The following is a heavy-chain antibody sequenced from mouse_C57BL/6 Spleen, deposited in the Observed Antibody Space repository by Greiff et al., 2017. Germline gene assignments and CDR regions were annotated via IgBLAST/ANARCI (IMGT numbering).Heavy chain of an antibody. V-gene: IGHV1-7*01. Sequence: VQLQQSGAELAKPGASVKLSCKASGYTFTSYWMNWVKQRPGQGLEWIGYINPSSGYTKYNQKFKDKATLTADKSSSTAYMQLSSLTSEDSAVYYCARTRLLRADHDLDYWGQGTTLTVSS. D-gene: IGHD2-3*01. CDR3: ARTRLLRADHDLDY. CDR2: INPSSGYT. J-gene: IGHJ2*01. CDR1: GYTFTSYW.